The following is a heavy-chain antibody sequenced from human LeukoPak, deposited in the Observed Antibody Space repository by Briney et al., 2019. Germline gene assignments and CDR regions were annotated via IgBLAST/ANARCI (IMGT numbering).Heavy chain of an antibody. V-gene: IGHV5-51*01. D-gene: IGHD4-23*01. Sequence: GESLKISCKGSGYSFNSYWIGWVRQMPGKGLEWMGIIYPGDSDTRYSPSFQGQVTISADKSISTAYLQWSSLKASDTAMYYCARQYGGNSGPLLRIFDYWGQGTLVTVSS. CDR3: ARQYGGNSGPLLRIFDY. J-gene: IGHJ4*02. CDR2: IYPGDSDT. CDR1: GYSFNSYW.